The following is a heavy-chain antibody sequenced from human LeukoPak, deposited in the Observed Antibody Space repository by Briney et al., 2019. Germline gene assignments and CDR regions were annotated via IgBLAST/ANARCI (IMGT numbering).Heavy chain of an antibody. CDR1: GGSFSGYY. D-gene: IGHD3-10*01. CDR2: INHSGST. CDR3: ARGRRVRGAPFDY. J-gene: IGHJ4*02. V-gene: IGHV4-34*01. Sequence: PSETLSLTCAVYGGSFSGYYWSWIRQPPGKGLEWIGEINHSGSTNYNPSLKSRVTISVDTSKNQFSLKLSSVTAADTAVYYCARGRRVRGAPFDYWGQGTLVTVSS.